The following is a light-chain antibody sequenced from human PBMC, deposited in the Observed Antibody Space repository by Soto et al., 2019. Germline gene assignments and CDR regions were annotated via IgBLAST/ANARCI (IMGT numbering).Light chain of an antibody. J-gene: IGKJ1*01. CDR3: QQYENYPWT. CDR1: QSISSW. Sequence: DIQMTQSPSTLSASVGDRVTITCRASQSISSWLAWYQQKPGKAPKLLIYDASSLESGVPSRFSGSGSGTEFTLTINSLQADDFATYYCQQYENYPWTFGKGTKVDIK. V-gene: IGKV1-5*01. CDR2: DAS.